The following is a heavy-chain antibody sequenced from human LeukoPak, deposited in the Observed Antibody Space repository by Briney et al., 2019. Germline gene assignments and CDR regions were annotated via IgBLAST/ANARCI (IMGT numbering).Heavy chain of an antibody. D-gene: IGHD3-10*01. CDR2: IYYSGST. V-gene: IGHV4-59*01. J-gene: IGHJ4*02. CDR3: AGVSGSGIHY. Sequence: PSETLSLTCTVSGGSISSYYWSWIRQPPGKGLEWIGYIYYSGSTNYNPSLKSRVTISVDTSKNQFSLKLSSVTAADTAVYYCAGVSGSGIHYWGQGTLVTVSS. CDR1: GGSISSYY.